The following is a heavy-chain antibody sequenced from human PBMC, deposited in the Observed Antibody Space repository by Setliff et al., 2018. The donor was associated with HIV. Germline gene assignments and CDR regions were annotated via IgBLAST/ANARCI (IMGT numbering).Heavy chain of an antibody. V-gene: IGHV1-2*02. J-gene: IGHJ5*02. CDR1: GYTFTGYY. Sequence: ASVKVSCKASGYTFTGYYMHWVRQAPGQGLEWMGWINPNSGGTNYAQKFQGRVTMTRDTSISTAYMELSRLRSDDTAVYYCAREDQTAGGFDPWGQGTLVTVSS. CDR3: AREDQTAGGFDP. D-gene: IGHD6-25*01. CDR2: INPNSGGT.